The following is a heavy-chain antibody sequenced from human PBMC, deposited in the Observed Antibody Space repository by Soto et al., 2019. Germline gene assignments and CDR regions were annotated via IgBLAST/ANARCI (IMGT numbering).Heavy chain of an antibody. J-gene: IGHJ5*02. Sequence: QVQLVQSGAEVKKPGSSVKVSCKASGGTFSSYAISWVRQAPGQGLEWMGGIIPIFGTANYAQKFQGRVRITADESTSTAYMELSSLRSEDTAVYYCARMYYGSGSYYHNWFDPWGQGTLVTVSS. CDR2: IIPIFGTA. CDR1: GGTFSSYA. D-gene: IGHD3-10*01. V-gene: IGHV1-69*12. CDR3: ARMYYGSGSYYHNWFDP.